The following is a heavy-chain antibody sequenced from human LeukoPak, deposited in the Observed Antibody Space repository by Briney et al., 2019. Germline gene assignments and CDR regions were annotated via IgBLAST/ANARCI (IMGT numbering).Heavy chain of an antibody. V-gene: IGHV4-34*01. CDR1: GGSFSGYY. CDR2: INHSGST. J-gene: IGHJ5*02. CDR3: ARHRQYCSSTSCYRIDP. D-gene: IGHD2-2*02. Sequence: SETLSLTCAVYGGSFSGYYWSWIRQPPGKGLEWIGEINHSGSTNHNPSLKSRVTISVDTSKNLFSLKLSSVTAADTAVYYCARHRQYCSSTSCYRIDPWGQGTLVTVSS.